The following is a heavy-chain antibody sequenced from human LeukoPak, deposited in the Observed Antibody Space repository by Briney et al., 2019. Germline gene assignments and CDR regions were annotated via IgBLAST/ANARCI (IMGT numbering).Heavy chain of an antibody. CDR3: ARADYDSSGYIDY. J-gene: IGHJ4*02. CDR1: GFTFSSYS. Sequence: GGSLRLSCAASGFTFSSYSMNWVRQAPGKGLELVSSISSSSSYIYYADSAKGRFTISRDNAKNSLYLQMNSLRAEDTAVYYCARADYDSSGYIDYWGQGTLVTVSS. V-gene: IGHV3-21*01. D-gene: IGHD3-22*01. CDR2: ISSSSSYI.